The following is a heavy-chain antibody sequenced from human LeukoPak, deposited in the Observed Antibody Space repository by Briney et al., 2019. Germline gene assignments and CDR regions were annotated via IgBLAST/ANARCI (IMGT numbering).Heavy chain of an antibody. D-gene: IGHD6-6*01. V-gene: IGHV3-7*05. J-gene: IGHJ6*02. CDR1: GFTFSSYW. Sequence: GGSLRLSCAASGFTFSSYWMSWVRQAPGKGLEWVANIKQDGSEEVYVDSSKGRFTISRDNAKNSLFLQMNTLRAEDTAVYYCARDPYSSTWSYGMDVWGQGTTVTVSS. CDR3: ARDPYSSTWSYGMDV. CDR2: IKQDGSEE.